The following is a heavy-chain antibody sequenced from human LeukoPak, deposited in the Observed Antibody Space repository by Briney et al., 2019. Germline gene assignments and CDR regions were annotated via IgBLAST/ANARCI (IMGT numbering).Heavy chain of an antibody. V-gene: IGHV4-39*07. J-gene: IGHJ4*02. CDR1: GGSISITTYY. CDR3: ARDYMVRGVIDY. D-gene: IGHD3-10*01. CDR2: IYYSGST. Sequence: PSETLSLTCTVSGGSISITTYYWGWIRQPPGKGLEWIGNIYYSGSTYYNPSLKSRVTISVDTSKNQLSLKLSSVTAADTAVYYCARDYMVRGVIDYWGQGTLVTVSS.